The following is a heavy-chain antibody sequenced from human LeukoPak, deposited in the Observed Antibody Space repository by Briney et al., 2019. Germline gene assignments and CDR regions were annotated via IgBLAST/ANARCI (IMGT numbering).Heavy chain of an antibody. CDR1: GFTFSSYS. CDR2: INTIGNRI. J-gene: IGHJ4*02. CDR3: AREGFYSGYDR. Sequence: GGSLRLSCAASGFTFSSYSMNWVRQAPGKGLEWVSYINTIGNRITYADSVKDRFTISRDHAKNSLSLQMNSLRDDDSAVYYCAREGFYSGYDRWGQGTLVTVSS. D-gene: IGHD5-12*01. V-gene: IGHV3-48*02.